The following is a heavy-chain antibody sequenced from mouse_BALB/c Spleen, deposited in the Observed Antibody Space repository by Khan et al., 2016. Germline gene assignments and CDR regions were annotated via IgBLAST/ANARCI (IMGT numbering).Heavy chain of an antibody. D-gene: IGHD2-3*01. CDR1: GFNIKDTY. V-gene: IGHV14-3*02. J-gene: IGHJ3*01. CDR2: IDPANGNT. CDR3: VRPFYDGYYGFAY. Sequence: VQLQQSGAEFVKPGASVKLSCTASGFNIKDTYIHWMKQSPEQGLEWIGGIDPANGNTKFDPKFQGKATITTDTSSNTAYLQLSILTSEDTAVYYCVRPFYDGYYGFAYWGQGTLVTVSA.